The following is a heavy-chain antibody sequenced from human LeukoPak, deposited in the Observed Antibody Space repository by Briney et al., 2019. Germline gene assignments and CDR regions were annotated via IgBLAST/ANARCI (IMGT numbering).Heavy chain of an antibody. V-gene: IGHV4-61*01. D-gene: IGHD6-13*01. CDR1: SDFFSSVTDY. CDR3: ARDFHSSSWYSGWFDP. J-gene: IGHJ5*02. CDR2: IYYSGST. Sequence: SETLSLTCTVSSDFFSSVTDYWAWIRQPPGKGLEWIGYIYYSGSTNYNPSLKSRVTISVDTSKNQFSLKLSSVTAADTAVYYCARDFHSSSWYSGWFDPWGQGTLVTVSS.